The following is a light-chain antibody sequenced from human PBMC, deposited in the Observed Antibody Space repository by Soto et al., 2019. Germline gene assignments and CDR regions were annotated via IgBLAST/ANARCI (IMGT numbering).Light chain of an antibody. CDR2: GAS. J-gene: IGKJ2*01. CDR1: QTVSSN. Sequence: EIVMTQSPATLSVSPGERATLSCRASQTVSSNLAWYQQKPGQAPRLLIYGASTRATGVPARFSGSGSGTEFTLPISSLQSEDFAVYYCQQYHNWPPQYTFGQGTKLQIK. CDR3: QQYHNWPPQYT. V-gene: IGKV3-15*01.